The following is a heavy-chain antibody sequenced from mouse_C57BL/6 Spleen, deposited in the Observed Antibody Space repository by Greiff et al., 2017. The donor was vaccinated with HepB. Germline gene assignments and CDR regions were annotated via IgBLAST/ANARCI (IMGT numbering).Heavy chain of an antibody. J-gene: IGHJ2*01. D-gene: IGHD1-1*01. V-gene: IGHV1-81*01. CDR3: ASPITTVVAPDY. CDR1: GYTFTSYG. CDR2: IYPRSGNT. Sequence: VKLQESGAELARPGASVKLSCKASGYTFTSYGISWVKQRTGQGLEWIGEIYPRSGNTYYNEKFKGKATLTADKSSSTAYMELRSLTSEDSAVYFCASPITTVVAPDYWGQGTTLTVSS.